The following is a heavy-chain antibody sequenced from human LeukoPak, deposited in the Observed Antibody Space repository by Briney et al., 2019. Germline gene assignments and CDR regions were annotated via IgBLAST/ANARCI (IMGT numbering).Heavy chain of an antibody. J-gene: IGHJ4*02. Sequence: GGSLRRSCAASGFTFSSYSMKWVRQAPGKGLEWVSYISSTSNTIYYADSVKGRFTISRDNAKNSLYLQMNSLRAEDTAVYYCARDSGSYGRKIDYWGQGTLVTVSS. CDR3: ARDSGSYGRKIDY. CDR2: ISSTSNTI. V-gene: IGHV3-48*01. CDR1: GFTFSSYS. D-gene: IGHD5-18*01.